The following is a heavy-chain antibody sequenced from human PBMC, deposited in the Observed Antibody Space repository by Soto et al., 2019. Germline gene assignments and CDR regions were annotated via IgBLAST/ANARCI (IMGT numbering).Heavy chain of an antibody. V-gene: IGHV4-59*01. D-gene: IGHD6-13*01. CDR3: ARYRREAVAGYTLDN. CDR1: GGSISSNY. J-gene: IGHJ4*02. Sequence: LSLTCTVSGGSISSNYWTWIRQPPGKGLEWIGYVYNSGSTNYNPSLKSRVTISEDTSKSQFSLKVSSMTAADTAVYYCARYRREAVAGYTLDNWGQGILVTVSS. CDR2: VYNSGST.